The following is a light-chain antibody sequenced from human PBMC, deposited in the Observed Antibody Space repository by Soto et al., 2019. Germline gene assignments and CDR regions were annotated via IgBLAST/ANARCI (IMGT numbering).Light chain of an antibody. CDR2: DAS. CDR3: QQYDSLPLT. J-gene: IGKJ4*01. Sequence: DIQMTQSPSSLSASVGDRVTIACQATQDIHSFLAWYQQKPGKAPKFLIFDASNLERRVPSRFSGSGSGTYFTFTISSLQPEDISTYFCQQYDSLPLTFGGGTKVEF. CDR1: QDIHSF. V-gene: IGKV1-33*01.